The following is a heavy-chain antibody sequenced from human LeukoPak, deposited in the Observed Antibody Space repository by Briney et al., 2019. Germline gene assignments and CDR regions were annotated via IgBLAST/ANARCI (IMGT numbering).Heavy chain of an antibody. J-gene: IGHJ5*01. V-gene: IGHV3-30*02. Sequence: GAPLRLSCAASGFTFSDYGMHWVRQAPGKGLGWVAFIRNDGSYEYYPDSVKGRFTISRDNSRNALFLQMNSLRAEDTAVYYCAKGGSPSHNWFNSWGQGTLVTVSS. CDR3: AKGGSPSHNWFNS. CDR1: GFTFSDYG. CDR2: IRNDGSYE. D-gene: IGHD2-15*01.